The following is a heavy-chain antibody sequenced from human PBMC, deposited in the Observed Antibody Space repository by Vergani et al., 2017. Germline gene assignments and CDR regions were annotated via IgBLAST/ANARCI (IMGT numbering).Heavy chain of an antibody. CDR3: ARIVVDTAMGSGNYYYMDV. CDR1: GGSISSSSYY. Sequence: QLQLQESGPGLVKPSETLSLTCTVSGGSISSSSYYWGWIRQPPGKGLEWIGSIYYSGSTYYNPSLKSRVTISVDTSKNQFSLKLSSVTAADTAVYYCARIVVDTAMGSGNYYYMDVWGKGTTVTGSS. J-gene: IGHJ6*03. D-gene: IGHD5-18*01. V-gene: IGHV4-39*01. CDR2: IYYSGST.